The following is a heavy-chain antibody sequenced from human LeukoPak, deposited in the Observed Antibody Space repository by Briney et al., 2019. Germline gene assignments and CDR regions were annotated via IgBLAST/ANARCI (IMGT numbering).Heavy chain of an antibody. CDR2: ISSSSSYI. CDR3: ARGPAYGARSDYLDY. V-gene: IGHV3-21*01. CDR1: GFTFSSYS. D-gene: IGHD3-10*01. J-gene: IGHJ4*02. Sequence: GGPLRLSCAASGFTFSSYSMNWVRQAPGKGLEWVSSISSSSSYIYYADSVKGRFTISRDNAKNSLYLQMNSLRVEDTAVYYCARGPAYGARSDYLDYWGQGTLVTVSS.